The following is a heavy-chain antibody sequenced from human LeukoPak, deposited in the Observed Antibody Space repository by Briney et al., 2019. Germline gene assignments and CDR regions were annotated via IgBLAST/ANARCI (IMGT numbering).Heavy chain of an antibody. CDR1: GGSFSGYY. D-gene: IGHD3-22*01. J-gene: IGHJ4*02. CDR2: INHSGST. V-gene: IGHV4-34*01. CDR3: ARRYYYYDSSGYSTPFDY. Sequence: SETPSLTCAVYGGSFSGYYWSWIRQPPGKGLEWIGEINHSGSTNYNPSLKSRVTISVDTSKNQFSLKLSSVTAADTAVYYCARRYYYYDSSGYSTPFDYWGQGTLVTVSS.